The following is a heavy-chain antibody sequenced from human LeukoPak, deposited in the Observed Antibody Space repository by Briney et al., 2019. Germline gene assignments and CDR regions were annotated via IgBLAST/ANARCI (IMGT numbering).Heavy chain of an antibody. CDR3: ARSNSINYDSLSGAWSYYMDV. CDR1: RGSICSRIYF. J-gene: IGHJ6*03. V-gene: IGHV4-61*05. Sequence: SETLSLTCTVSRGSICSRIYFWGWIRQPPGEGPEWIGCIYYSGHTTYNPSLKSRVTIAVNRSNNRFFLKLSSANAADTDVYVSARSNSINYDSLSGAWSYYMDVWGKGTSVTASS. D-gene: IGHD3-3*01. CDR2: IYYSGHT.